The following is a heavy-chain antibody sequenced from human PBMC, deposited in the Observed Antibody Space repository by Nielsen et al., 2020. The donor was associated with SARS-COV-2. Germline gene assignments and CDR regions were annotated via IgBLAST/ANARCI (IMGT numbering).Heavy chain of an antibody. CDR3: ARALRRSVTPLRYKYYYYGMDV. Sequence: SETLSLTCAVYGGSFSDYYWSWIRQPPGNGLEWIGEINHSGSTTYNPSLKSRVTISVDMSKNQFSLKLSSVTAADTAVYYCARALRRSVTPLRYKYYYYGMDVWGQGATVTVSS. V-gene: IGHV4-34*01. D-gene: IGHD2-15*01. J-gene: IGHJ6*02. CDR2: INHSGST. CDR1: GGSFSDYY.